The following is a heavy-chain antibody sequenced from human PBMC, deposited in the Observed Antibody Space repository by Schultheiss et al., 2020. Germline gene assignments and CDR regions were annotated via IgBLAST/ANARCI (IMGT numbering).Heavy chain of an antibody. CDR2: IYSGGST. Sequence: GESLKISCSASGFKVSSNYMSWVRQAPGQGLEWVSVIYSGGSTYYADSVKGRFTISRDNSKNTLYLQMNSLRAEDTAVYYCARDEAATAGRGYGMDVWGQGTTVTFSS. J-gene: IGHJ6*02. V-gene: IGHV3-66*01. CDR1: GFKVSSNY. D-gene: IGHD2-15*01. CDR3: ARDEAATAGRGYGMDV.